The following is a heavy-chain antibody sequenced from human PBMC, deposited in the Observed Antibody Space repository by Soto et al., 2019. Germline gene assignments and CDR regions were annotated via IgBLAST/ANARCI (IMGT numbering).Heavy chain of an antibody. CDR3: ATEGAGYCSSTSGYAGSGWFDP. J-gene: IGHJ5*02. D-gene: IGHD2-2*01. Sequence: QVQLVQSGAEVEKPGSSVKVSCKASGGTFSSYAISWVRQAPGQGLEWMGGIIPIFGTANYAQKFQGRVTITADESTSTAYMELSSQRSEDTAVYYCATEGAGYCSSTSGYAGSGWFDPWGQGTLVTVSS. CDR1: GGTFSSYA. CDR2: IIPIFGTA. V-gene: IGHV1-69*01.